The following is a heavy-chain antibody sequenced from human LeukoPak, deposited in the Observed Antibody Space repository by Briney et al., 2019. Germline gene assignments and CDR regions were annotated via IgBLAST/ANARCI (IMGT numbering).Heavy chain of an antibody. J-gene: IGHJ4*02. D-gene: IGHD1-26*01. CDR2: IYWDDDK. V-gene: IGHV2-5*02. Sequence: SGPTLVKPTQTLTLTCTFSGFSLSTSGVGVGWIRQPPRKALEWLALIYWDDDKRYSPSLKSRLTITKDTSKNQVVLTMTNMDPVDTATYYCAHRWGATVRFDCWGQGTLVTVSS. CDR1: GFSLSTSGVG. CDR3: AHRWGATVRFDC.